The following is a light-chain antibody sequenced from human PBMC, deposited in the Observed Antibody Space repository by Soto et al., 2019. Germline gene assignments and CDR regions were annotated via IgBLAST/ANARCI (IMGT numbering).Light chain of an antibody. CDR1: QSISSW. J-gene: IGKJ5*01. CDR2: DAS. Sequence: DIQMTQSPSPLSASVGDRVTITCRASQSISSWLAWYQQKPGKAPKLLIYDASSLESGVPSRFSGSGSGTEFTLTISSLQPDDVATYYCQQYNSYSITFGQGTRLEIK. CDR3: QQYNSYSIT. V-gene: IGKV1-5*01.